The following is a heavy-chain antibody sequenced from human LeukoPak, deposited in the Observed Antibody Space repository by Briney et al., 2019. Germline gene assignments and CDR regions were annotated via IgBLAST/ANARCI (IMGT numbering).Heavy chain of an antibody. CDR3: ARDRQSSSRRNWFDP. V-gene: IGHV3-21*01. CDR2: ISSSSSYI. J-gene: IGHJ5*02. D-gene: IGHD6-13*01. Sequence: GGSLRLSCAASGFTFSSYSMNWVRQAPGKGLEWVSSISSSSSYIYYADSVKGRFTISRDNAKNSLYLQMNSLRAEDTAVYYCARDRQSSSRRNWFDPWGQGTLVTVSS. CDR1: GFTFSSYS.